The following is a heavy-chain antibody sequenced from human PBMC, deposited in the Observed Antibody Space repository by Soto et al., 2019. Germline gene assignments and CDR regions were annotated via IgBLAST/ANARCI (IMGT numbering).Heavy chain of an antibody. Sequence: ASVKVSCKASGGTFSSYAISWVRQAPGQGLEWMGGIIPIFGTANYAQKFQGRVTITADESTSTAYMELSSLRSEDTAVYYCARDGYSSGWTHRRAWYYGMDVWGQGTTVTVSS. V-gene: IGHV1-69*13. D-gene: IGHD6-19*01. CDR2: IIPIFGTA. CDR3: ARDGYSSGWTHRRAWYYGMDV. J-gene: IGHJ6*02. CDR1: GGTFSSYA.